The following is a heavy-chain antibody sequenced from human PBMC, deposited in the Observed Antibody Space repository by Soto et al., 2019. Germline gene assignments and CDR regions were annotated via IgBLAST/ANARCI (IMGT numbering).Heavy chain of an antibody. CDR1: GFTFSSYA. CDR3: ARDRGYCSGGSCYSKNYYYGMDV. V-gene: IGHV3-30-3*01. Sequence: PGGSLRLSCAASGFTFSSYAMHWVRQAPGKGLEWVAVISYDGSNKYYADSVKGRFTISRDNSKNTLYLQMNSLRAEDTAVYYCARDRGYCSGGSCYSKNYYYGMDVWGQGTTVTVSS. D-gene: IGHD2-15*01. J-gene: IGHJ6*02. CDR2: ISYDGSNK.